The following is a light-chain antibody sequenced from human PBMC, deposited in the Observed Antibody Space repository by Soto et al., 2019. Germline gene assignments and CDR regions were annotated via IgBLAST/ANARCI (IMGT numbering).Light chain of an antibody. CDR2: DAF. J-gene: IGKJ2*01. V-gene: IGKV3-11*01. CDR3: DQRYDWPNT. CDR1: PSVGTY. Sequence: EIVLTQSPATLSLSPGERATLSCRASPSVGTYLAWYQHNPGQAPMLLIYDAFNRATGIPARFIGSGSGTDFTLTISSPEPADFAVYYCDQRYDWPNTCGQGTKLEIK.